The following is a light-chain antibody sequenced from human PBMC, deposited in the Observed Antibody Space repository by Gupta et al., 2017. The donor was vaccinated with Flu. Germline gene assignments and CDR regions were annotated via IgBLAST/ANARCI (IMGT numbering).Light chain of an antibody. CDR1: QRVSSN. Sequence: EIVMTQSPATMSVSQRERATLSCRASQRVSSNLAWYQQKAGQAPRLLIYGASTRATSIPARFSGSRSGTEFTLTISSPQSEDFAVYYCQQYNNWPPRTFGQGTKVEIK. V-gene: IGKV3-15*01. CDR2: GAS. CDR3: QQYNNWPPRT. J-gene: IGKJ1*01.